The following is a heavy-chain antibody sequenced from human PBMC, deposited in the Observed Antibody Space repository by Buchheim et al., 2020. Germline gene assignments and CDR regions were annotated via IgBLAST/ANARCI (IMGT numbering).Heavy chain of an antibody. CDR1: GFTFGDYA. Sequence: EVQLVESGGGLVQPGRSLRLSCTASGFTFGDYAMSWFRQAPGKGLEWVGFIRSKAYGGTTEYAASVNGRFTISRDDSKSIAYLQMNSLKTEDTAVYYCTRHYSGYDLLPPNGMDVWGQGTT. J-gene: IGHJ6*02. V-gene: IGHV3-49*03. D-gene: IGHD5-12*01. CDR3: TRHYSGYDLLPPNGMDV. CDR2: IRSKAYGGTT.